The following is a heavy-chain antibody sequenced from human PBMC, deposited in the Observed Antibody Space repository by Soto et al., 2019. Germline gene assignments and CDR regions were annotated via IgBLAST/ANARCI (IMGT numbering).Heavy chain of an antibody. J-gene: IGHJ5*02. CDR1: GYNFIGYG. V-gene: IGHV1-18*01. D-gene: IGHD1-1*01. CDR3: ARGMYMAWCDP. Sequence: VQSGAEVKKPGASVRVSCKASGYNFIGYGITWVRQAPGQGLAWMGWISAYNGNSNYAQSLQDRVTMTTDSSTATAYLELRSLRPDDTAVYFCARGMYMAWCDPWGQGTPVTVSS. CDR2: ISAYNGNS.